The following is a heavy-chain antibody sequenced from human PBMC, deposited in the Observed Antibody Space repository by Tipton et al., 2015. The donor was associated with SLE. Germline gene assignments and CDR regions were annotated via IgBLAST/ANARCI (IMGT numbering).Heavy chain of an antibody. CDR1: AYTFTAYY. J-gene: IGHJ4*02. D-gene: IGHD4-17*01. CDR3: ATWVRHDFGDAIDC. V-gene: IGHV1-2*06. CDR2: INLNTGGT. Sequence: QLVQSGAEVKRPGASVKVSCKASAYTFTAYYMHWVRQAPGQGLDWMGRINLNTGGTNYAQKFQGRVSMTRDTSISTAYMDLSRLTSDDTAVYYCATWVRHDFGDAIDCWGQGTLVTVSS.